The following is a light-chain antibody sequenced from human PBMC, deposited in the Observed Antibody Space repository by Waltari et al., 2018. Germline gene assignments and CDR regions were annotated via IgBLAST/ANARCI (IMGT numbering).Light chain of an antibody. Sequence: YVLTQPPSVSVDPGKTARLTCGGDNIGSKSVSWYQQKPGQAPVLVMFSESDRPSVIPGRFSGSNAGNTATLTISWVEAGDEADYHCQVWDDVTDSGVFGGGTKLTVL. CDR1: NIGSKS. V-gene: IGLV3-21*04. CDR3: QVWDDVTDSGV. CDR2: SES. J-gene: IGLJ3*02.